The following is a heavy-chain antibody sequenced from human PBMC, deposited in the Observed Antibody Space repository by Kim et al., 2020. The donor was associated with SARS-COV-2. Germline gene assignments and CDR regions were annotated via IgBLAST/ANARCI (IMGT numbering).Heavy chain of an antibody. CDR2: ISYDGSNK. CDR3: AKGGITGTVFDY. J-gene: IGHJ4*02. D-gene: IGHD1-20*01. V-gene: IGHV3-30*18. Sequence: GGSLRLSCAASGFTFSSYGMHWVRQAPGKGLEWVAVISYDGSNKYYADSVKGRFTISRDNSKNTLYLQMNSLRAEDTAVYYCAKGGITGTVFDYWGQGTLVTVSS. CDR1: GFTFSSYG.